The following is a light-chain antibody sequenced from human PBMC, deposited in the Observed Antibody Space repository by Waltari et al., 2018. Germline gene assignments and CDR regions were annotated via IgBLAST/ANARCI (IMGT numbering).Light chain of an antibody. V-gene: IGKV1-33*01. CDR3: QQYDNLPIT. CDR2: DAS. Sequence: DIQMTQSPSSLSASVGDRVTITCQASQDISNYLNWYQQKPGKAPKRLIYDASNLETGVPARFSGSGSGTDFTFTISSLQPEDIATYYCQQYDNLPITFGQGTRLEIK. J-gene: IGKJ5*01. CDR1: QDISNY.